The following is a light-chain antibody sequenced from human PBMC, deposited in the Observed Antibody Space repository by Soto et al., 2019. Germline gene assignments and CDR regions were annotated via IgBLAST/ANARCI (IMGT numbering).Light chain of an antibody. CDR1: QSVSTS. CDR3: QVRDVWPS. Sequence: IVLTHAPATLALSPGERNVLSCRASQSVSTSLAWYQHKPGQAPRLFIYDASKRAPGIPARFSGSGSGTDFTLTISSLEPEDLAVYYCQVRDVWPSFGQGTKV. J-gene: IGKJ1*01. CDR2: DAS. V-gene: IGKV3-11*01.